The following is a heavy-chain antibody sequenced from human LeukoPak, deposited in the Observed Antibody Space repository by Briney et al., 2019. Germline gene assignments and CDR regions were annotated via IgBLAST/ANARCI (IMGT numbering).Heavy chain of an antibody. CDR3: AKLQLWPRSYFDY. CDR2: ISSSGSTI. J-gene: IGHJ4*02. CDR1: GFTFSDYY. D-gene: IGHD5-18*01. Sequence: GGSLRLSCAASGFTFSDYYMSWIRQAPGKGLEWVSYISSSGSTIYYADSVKGRFTISRDNSKNMLYLQMNSLRAEDTAVYYCAKLQLWPRSYFDYWGQGTLVTVSS. V-gene: IGHV3-11*01.